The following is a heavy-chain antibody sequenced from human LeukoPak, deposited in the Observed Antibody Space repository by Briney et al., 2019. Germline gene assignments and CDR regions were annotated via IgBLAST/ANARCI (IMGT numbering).Heavy chain of an antibody. D-gene: IGHD2-8*01. CDR1: GYTFTSYD. Sequence: GASVKVSCKASGYTFTSYDINWVRQATGQGLEWMGWMNPNSGNADYAQKCQGRVTISWKTSISTDSMELSSLRSVETAVYYCARVVYSNSYDYGGQGTLVSVSS. J-gene: IGHJ4*02. V-gene: IGHV1-8*03. CDR2: MNPNSGNA. CDR3: ARVVYSNSYDY.